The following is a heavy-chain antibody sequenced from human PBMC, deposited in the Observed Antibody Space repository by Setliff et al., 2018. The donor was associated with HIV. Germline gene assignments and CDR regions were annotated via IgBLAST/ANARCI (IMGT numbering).Heavy chain of an antibody. CDR2: IWHDGSNQ. CDR1: GFTFNDYA. V-gene: IGHV3-33*01. D-gene: IGHD3-16*01. CDR3: VNNLYTEMWGEIFDS. Sequence: SGGSLRLSCAASGFTFNDYAMHWVRQAPGKGLEWVAVIWHDGSNQYYSDSVKGRFTISRDNSRNTQYLQMNSLRVEDTAVYYCVNNLYTEMWGEIFDSWGRGTLVTVSS. J-gene: IGHJ4*02.